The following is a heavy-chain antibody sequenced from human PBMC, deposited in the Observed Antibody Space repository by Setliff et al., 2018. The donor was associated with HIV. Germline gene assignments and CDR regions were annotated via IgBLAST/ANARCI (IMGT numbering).Heavy chain of an antibody. CDR1: GFTFSSYG. D-gene: IGHD3-10*01. J-gene: IGHJ6*03. CDR2: VNWNGGSI. Sequence: GGSLRLSCAASGFTFSSYGIHWVRQAPGKGLEWVSGVNWNGGSIGYADSVKGRFSISRDNAKKSLYLQMNSLRPEDTAFYYCARDREESLWFGELKYMDVWGKGTTVTVSS. V-gene: IGHV3-20*04. CDR3: ARDREESLWFGELKYMDV.